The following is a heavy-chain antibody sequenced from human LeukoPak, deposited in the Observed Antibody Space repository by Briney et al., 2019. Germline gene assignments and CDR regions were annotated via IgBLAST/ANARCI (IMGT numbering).Heavy chain of an antibody. CDR3: ARYPLHSYYDFWSGSYYYMDV. J-gene: IGHJ6*03. CDR2: ISAYNGNT. Sequence: ASVKVSCKASGGTFSSYAISWVRQAPGQGLEWMGWISAYNGNTNYARKLQGRVTMTTDTSTSTAYMELRSLRSDDTAVYYCARYPLHSYYDFWSGSYYYMDVWGKGTTVTVSS. CDR1: GGTFSSYA. V-gene: IGHV1-18*01. D-gene: IGHD3-3*01.